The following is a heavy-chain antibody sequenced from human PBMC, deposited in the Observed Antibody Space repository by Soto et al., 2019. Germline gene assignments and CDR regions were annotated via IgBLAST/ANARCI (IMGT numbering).Heavy chain of an antibody. D-gene: IGHD6-13*01. Sequence: SVKVSCKASGGTFSTYAITWVRQAPGQGLEWMGGIIPLFGTAKYAQRFQGRVTVTADESTSTAYMELSSLRFEDTAVYYCARVHLTSSWAYTWFDPWGQGTGVTVSS. CDR1: GGTFSTYA. CDR3: ARVHLTSSWAYTWFDP. V-gene: IGHV1-69*13. CDR2: IIPLFGTA. J-gene: IGHJ5*02.